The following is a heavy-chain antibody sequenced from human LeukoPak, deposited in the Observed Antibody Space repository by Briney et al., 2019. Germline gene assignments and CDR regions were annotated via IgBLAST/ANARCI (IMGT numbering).Heavy chain of an antibody. V-gene: IGHV1-18*01. CDR1: GYSFTSYG. CDR3: ARGGLRTYLDY. Sequence: ASVKVSCKASGYSFTSYGLIWVRQVPGQGLEWMGWISGYNGNTNYAQKFQGRVSMTTDTPASTVYMELRSLTSDDTAVYYCARGGLRTYLDYWGQGTLVTVSS. J-gene: IGHJ4*02. D-gene: IGHD2-21*01. CDR2: ISGYNGNT.